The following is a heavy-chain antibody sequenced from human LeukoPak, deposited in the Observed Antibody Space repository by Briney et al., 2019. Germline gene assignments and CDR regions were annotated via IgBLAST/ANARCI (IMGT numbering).Heavy chain of an antibody. D-gene: IGHD6-13*01. J-gene: IGHJ6*03. CDR3: ARGSEEYSSSWYNYYYYYMDV. CDR2: IIPIFGTA. V-gene: IGHV1-69*05. Sequence: ASVKVSCKASGGTFISYAISWVRQAPGQGLEWMGRIIPIFGTASYAQKFQGRVTITTDESTSTAYMELSSLRSEDTAVYYCARGSEEYSSSWYNYYYYYMDVWGKGTTVTVSS. CDR1: GGTFISYA.